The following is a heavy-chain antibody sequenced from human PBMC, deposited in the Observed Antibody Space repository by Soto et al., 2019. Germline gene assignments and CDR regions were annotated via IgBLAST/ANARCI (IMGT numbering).Heavy chain of an antibody. V-gene: IGHV4-59*08. Sequence: PSETLSLTCTVSGDSITSHYWSWVRQPPGKGLECIGYVHYSGITIYNPSLKSRVTISLDTSENQFSLELTAVTAADTAVYYCARLPNSGINPPFDYWGQGILVTVSS. CDR3: ARLPNSGINPPFDY. D-gene: IGHD1-26*01. J-gene: IGHJ4*02. CDR2: VHYSGIT. CDR1: GDSITSHY.